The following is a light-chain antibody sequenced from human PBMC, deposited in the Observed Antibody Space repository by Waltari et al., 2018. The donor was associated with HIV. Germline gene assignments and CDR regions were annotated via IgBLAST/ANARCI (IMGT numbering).Light chain of an antibody. Sequence: QSALTQPPSASGSPGQSVTISCTGTSSDVGSYNFVSWYKQHPGKAPKLLIFEVSKRHSGVPDRFSGSKSGNTASLTVSGLQPEDEADYYCSSYAGSNNLLFGGGTKLTVL. CDR2: EVS. CDR3: SSYAGSNNLL. J-gene: IGLJ2*01. CDR1: SSDVGSYNF. V-gene: IGLV2-8*01.